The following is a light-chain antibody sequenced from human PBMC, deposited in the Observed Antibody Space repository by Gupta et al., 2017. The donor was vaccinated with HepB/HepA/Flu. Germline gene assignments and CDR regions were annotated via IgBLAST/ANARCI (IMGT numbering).Light chain of an antibody. J-gene: IGLJ2*01. V-gene: IGLV3-21*04. Sequence: SYVLPQPPSVSVAPGKTARITCGGNNIGSQSVHWYQQKPGQAPVLVIYYDSDRPSGIPERFAGSNSGNTATLTISRVEAGDEADYYCQVWDSSSDHHVVFGGGTKLTVL. CDR3: QVWDSSSDHHVV. CDR1: NIGSQS. CDR2: YDS.